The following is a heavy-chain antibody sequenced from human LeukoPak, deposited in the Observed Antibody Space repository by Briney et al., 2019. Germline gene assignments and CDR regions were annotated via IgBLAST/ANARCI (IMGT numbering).Heavy chain of an antibody. Sequence: SETLSLTCTVSGGPISSYYWSWIRQPAGKGLEWIGRTHTSGSTNYNPSLNSRVTMSVDTSNNQFSLNLSSLSAADTAVYYCARDHDSSGYHAFDIWGQGTTVTVSS. CDR2: THTSGST. CDR1: GGPISSYY. J-gene: IGHJ3*02. D-gene: IGHD3-22*01. CDR3: ARDHDSSGYHAFDI. V-gene: IGHV4-4*07.